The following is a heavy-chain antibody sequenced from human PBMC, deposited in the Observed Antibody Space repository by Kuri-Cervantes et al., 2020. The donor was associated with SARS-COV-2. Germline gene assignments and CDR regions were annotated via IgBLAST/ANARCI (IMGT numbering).Heavy chain of an antibody. D-gene: IGHD6-13*01. CDR1: GASITSGGYS. J-gene: IGHJ4*02. CDR3: VRAAAGIYYFDY. V-gene: IGHV4-39*01. Sequence: SQTLSLTCVVSGASITSGGYSWGWIRQPPGRGLEWIGNIYYSGSTYYNPSLKSRVTISVDTSKKQFSLKLSSVTAADTAIYYCVRAAAGIYYFDYWGQGTLVTVSS. CDR2: IYYSGST.